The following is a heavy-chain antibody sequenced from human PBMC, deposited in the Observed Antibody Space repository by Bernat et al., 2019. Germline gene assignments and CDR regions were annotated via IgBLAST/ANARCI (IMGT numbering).Heavy chain of an antibody. V-gene: IGHV3-23*01. CDR1: GFTFSSYA. D-gene: IGHD3-10*01. J-gene: IGHJ4*02. Sequence: EVQLLESGGGLVQPGGSLRLSCAASGFTFSSYAMTWVRQAPGKGLEWVSNIGGSGGVTYYADSVKGRFTISRDNSKNTLYLQMNSLRAEDTAIYYCAKGAGNYYNVYDYWGQGTLVTVSS. CDR2: IGGSGGVT. CDR3: AKGAGNYYNVYDY.